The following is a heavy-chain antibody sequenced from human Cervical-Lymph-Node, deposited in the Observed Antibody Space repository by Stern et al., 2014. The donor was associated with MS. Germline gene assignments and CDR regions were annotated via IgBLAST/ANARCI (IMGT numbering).Heavy chain of an antibody. D-gene: IGHD3-22*01. V-gene: IGHV3-53*01. CDR3: ARVGDSSAYWAFDI. J-gene: IGHJ3*02. Sequence: EVQLVESGGGLIQPGGSLRLSCAASGFTVSSNFMSWVRQVPGRGLEWVSLSYSAGNTFYADSVKGRFTISRDNSKNMVYLQMNSLRAEDTAVYYCARVGDSSAYWAFDIWGQGTMVTVSS. CDR2: SYSAGNT. CDR1: GFTVSSNF.